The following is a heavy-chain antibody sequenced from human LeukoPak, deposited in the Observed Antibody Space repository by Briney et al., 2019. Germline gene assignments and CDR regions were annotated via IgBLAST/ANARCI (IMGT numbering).Heavy chain of an antibody. J-gene: IGHJ4*02. D-gene: IGHD3-10*01. CDR1: GFTFSNYW. CDR3: ARGRGDY. CDR2: IKQAGSET. Sequence: PGGSLRLSCAASGFTFSNYWMAWVRQAPGKGLEWVANIKQAGSETYYVDPVKGRFTISRDNANNSLYLQMNSLRADDTAVYYCARGRGDYWGQGTLVTVSS. V-gene: IGHV3-7*04.